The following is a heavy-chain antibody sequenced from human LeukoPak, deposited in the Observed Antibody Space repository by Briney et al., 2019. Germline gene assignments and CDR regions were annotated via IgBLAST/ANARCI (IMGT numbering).Heavy chain of an antibody. V-gene: IGHV3-23*01. CDR3: AKMVHTEQWLVPFDY. D-gene: IGHD6-19*01. CDR1: GFTFSNFA. CDR2: ISGSGGST. Sequence: GGSLRLSCAASGFTFSNFAMNWVRQAPGKGLEWVSTISGSGGSTYYADSVKGRFTISRDNSKNTLYLQMNSPRAEDTAVYYCAKMVHTEQWLVPFDYWGQGTLVTASS. J-gene: IGHJ4*02.